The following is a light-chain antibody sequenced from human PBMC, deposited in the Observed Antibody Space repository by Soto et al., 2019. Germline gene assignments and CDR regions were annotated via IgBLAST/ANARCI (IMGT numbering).Light chain of an antibody. CDR2: GAS. Sequence: EIVMTQSPATLSVSPGERATLSCRASQSVSSNLAWYQQKPGQAPRLLIYGASTRATGVPARFRGSGSGTEFTLSISGLQSEDFAVYFCQQYNNWPFSFGQGTRPENK. V-gene: IGKV3-15*01. J-gene: IGKJ5*01. CDR1: QSVSSN. CDR3: QQYNNWPFS.